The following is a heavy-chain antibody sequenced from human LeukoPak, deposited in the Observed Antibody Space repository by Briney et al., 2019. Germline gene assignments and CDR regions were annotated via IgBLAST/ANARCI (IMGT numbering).Heavy chain of an antibody. CDR1: GYTFTSYD. J-gene: IGHJ4*02. D-gene: IGHD2-15*01. CDR2: MNPNSGNT. V-gene: IGHV1-8*01. Sequence: ASVKVSCKASGYTFTSYDINWVRQATGQGLEWMGWMNPNSGNTGYAQKFQGRVTMTRNTSISTAYMELSSLRSEDTAVYYCAREEIFRCSGGSCYFDYRGQGTLVTVSS. CDR3: AREEIFRCSGGSCYFDY.